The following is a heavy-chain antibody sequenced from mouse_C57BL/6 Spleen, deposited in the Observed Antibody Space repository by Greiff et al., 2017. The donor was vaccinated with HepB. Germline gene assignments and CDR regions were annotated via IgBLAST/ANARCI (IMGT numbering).Heavy chain of an antibody. J-gene: IGHJ4*01. Sequence: EVKLVESGGGLVKPGGSLKLSCAASGFTFSSYAMSWVRQTPEKRLEWVATISDGGSYTYYPDNVKGRFTISRDNAKNNLYLQMSHLKSEDTAMYYCARAYSKVMDYWGQGTSVTASS. D-gene: IGHD2-5*01. CDR1: GFTFSSYA. CDR3: ARAYSKVMDY. V-gene: IGHV5-4*03. CDR2: ISDGGSYT.